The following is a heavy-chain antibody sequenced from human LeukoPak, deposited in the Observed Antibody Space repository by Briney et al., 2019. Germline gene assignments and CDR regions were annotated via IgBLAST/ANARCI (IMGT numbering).Heavy chain of an antibody. CDR1: GGSISSSSYY. J-gene: IGHJ5*02. V-gene: IGHV4-39*01. CDR2: IYYSGST. CDR3: ARGNVIAVAGTGGLWFDP. Sequence: PSETLSLTCTVSGGSISSSSYYWGWIRQPPGKGLEWIGSIYYSGSTYYNPSLKSRVTISVDTSKNQFSLKLSSVTAADTAVYYCARGNVIAVAGTGGLWFDPWGQGTLVTVSS. D-gene: IGHD6-19*01.